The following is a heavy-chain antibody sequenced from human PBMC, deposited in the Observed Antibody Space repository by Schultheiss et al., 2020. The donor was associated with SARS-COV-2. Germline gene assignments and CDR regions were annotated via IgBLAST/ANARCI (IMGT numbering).Heavy chain of an antibody. V-gene: IGHV4-34*01. CDR3: ARDTVGINAFDI. CDR1: GGSFSGYY. Sequence: SQTLSLTCAVYGGSFSGYYWSWIRQPPGKGLEWIGSIYYSGSTYYNPSLKSRVTISVDTSKNQFSLKLSSVTAADTAVYYCARDTVGINAFDIWGQGTMVTVSS. J-gene: IGHJ3*02. D-gene: IGHD5-12*01. CDR2: IYYSGST.